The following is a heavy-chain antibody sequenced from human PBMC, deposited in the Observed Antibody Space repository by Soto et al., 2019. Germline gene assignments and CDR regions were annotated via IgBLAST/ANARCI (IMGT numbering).Heavy chain of an antibody. CDR1: GFIFSGSA. V-gene: IGHV3-73*01. CDR2: ILSKAGNYAT. Sequence: EVQLVESGGGLVQPGGSLKLSCAASGFIFSGSAVHWVRQASGKGLEWVGRILSKAGNYATAYPASMKGRFTISRDDSENTVFLQMNILKTEDTAVYYCIRGESPYYYDYWGQGTLGAVSS. J-gene: IGHJ4*02. CDR3: IRGESPYYYDY.